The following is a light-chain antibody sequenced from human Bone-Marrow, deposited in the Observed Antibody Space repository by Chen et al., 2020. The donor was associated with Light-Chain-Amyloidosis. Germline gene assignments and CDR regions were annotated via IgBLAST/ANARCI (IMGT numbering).Light chain of an antibody. CDR1: NIGSTS. CDR3: QVWDRSSDRPV. CDR2: DAS. V-gene: IGLV3-21*02. Sequence: SYVLTQPSSVSVAPGQTATIACGGHNIGSTSVHWYQQTPGQAPLLVVYDASDRPSGIPERLSGSNSGNTATLTISRVEAGDEADYYWQVWDRSSDRPVFGGGTKLTVL. J-gene: IGLJ3*02.